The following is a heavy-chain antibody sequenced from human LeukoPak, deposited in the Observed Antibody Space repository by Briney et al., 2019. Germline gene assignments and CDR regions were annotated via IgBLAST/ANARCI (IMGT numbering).Heavy chain of an antibody. Sequence: GGSLRLSCVASGFTFSSYWMTWVRQAPGKGLEWVANIKPDGSDNFFVDSLKGRFTISRDNDKNSLYLQMNSLRVEDTAVYYCTRADVPAAGNFWGQGTLVTVSS. J-gene: IGHJ4*02. CDR3: TRADVPAAGNF. CDR1: GFTFSSYW. CDR2: IKPDGSDN. D-gene: IGHD2-2*01. V-gene: IGHV3-7*01.